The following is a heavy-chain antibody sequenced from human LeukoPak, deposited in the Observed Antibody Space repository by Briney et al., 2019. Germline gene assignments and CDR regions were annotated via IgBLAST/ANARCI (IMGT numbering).Heavy chain of an antibody. Sequence: SETLSLTCTVSGGSISSHYWSWLRQPPGKGLEWIGYIYYSGSTNYNPSLKSRVTISVDTSKNQFSLKLSSVTAADTAVYYCARGEGQPYFDYWGQGTLVTVSS. J-gene: IGHJ4*02. CDR2: IYYSGST. D-gene: IGHD6-13*01. CDR1: GGSISSHY. V-gene: IGHV4-59*11. CDR3: ARGEGQPYFDY.